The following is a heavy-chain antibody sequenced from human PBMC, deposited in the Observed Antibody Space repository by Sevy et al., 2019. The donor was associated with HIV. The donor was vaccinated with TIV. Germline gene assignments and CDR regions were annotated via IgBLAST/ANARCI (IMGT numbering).Heavy chain of an antibody. D-gene: IGHD2-2*01. CDR1: GFPFSGYA. CDR3: AKDRVAVVGDAFDS. CDR2: ISGSGGGP. Sequence: GGSLRLSCAASGFPFSGYAMNWVRQAPGKGLEWVSAISGSGGGPYYEDSVKGRFTISRDNSKNTPYLQMNSLRSEDTAIYYCAKDRVAVVGDAFDSWGQGTMVTVSS. V-gene: IGHV3-23*01. J-gene: IGHJ3*02.